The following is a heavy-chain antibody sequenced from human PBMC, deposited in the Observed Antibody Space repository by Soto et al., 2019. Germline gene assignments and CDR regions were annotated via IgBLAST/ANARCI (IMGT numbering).Heavy chain of an antibody. Sequence: HPGGSLRLSCTASGFTFGDYAMSWVRQAPGKGLEWVGFIRSKAYGGTTEYAASVKGRFTISRDDSKSIAYLQMNSLKTEDTAVYYCTSLKGVVVPGYGMDVWGQGTTVTVSS. CDR2: IRSKAYGGTT. CDR1: GFTFGDYA. D-gene: IGHD3-22*01. J-gene: IGHJ6*02. V-gene: IGHV3-49*04. CDR3: TSLKGVVVPGYGMDV.